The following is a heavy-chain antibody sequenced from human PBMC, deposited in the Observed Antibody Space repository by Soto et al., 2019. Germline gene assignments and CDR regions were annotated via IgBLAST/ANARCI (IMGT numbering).Heavy chain of an antibody. Sequence: QVQLQESGPGLVKPSQTLSLTCTVSGGSISSGGYYWSWIRQHPGKGLEWIGYIYYSGSTYYNPAITTRVTISVDTSKNQFALKLSSGTAADTAVYYCAREDDYYYGMDVWGQGTTVPVSS. V-gene: IGHV4-31*03. CDR1: GGSISSGGYY. CDR3: AREDDYYYGMDV. J-gene: IGHJ6*02. CDR2: IYYSGST.